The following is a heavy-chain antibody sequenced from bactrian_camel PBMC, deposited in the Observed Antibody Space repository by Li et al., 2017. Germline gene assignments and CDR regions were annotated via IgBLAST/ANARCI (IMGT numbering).Heavy chain of an antibody. Sequence: VQLVESGGGLVQPGGSLRLSCAASGFTFSNYGMNWVRQAPGKGLEWVSTINSGGGTTYSADSVKDRFTISRDNAKNTVYLQMNSLKAEDTSVYYCVKDLLGYDYWGQGTQVTVS. V-gene: IGHV3S40*01. CDR3: VKDLLGYDY. D-gene: IGHD1*01. CDR2: INSGGGTT. CDR1: GFTFSNYG. J-gene: IGHJ4*01.